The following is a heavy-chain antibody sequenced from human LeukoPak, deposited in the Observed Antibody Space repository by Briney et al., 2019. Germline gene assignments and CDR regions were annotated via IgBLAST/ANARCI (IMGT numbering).Heavy chain of an antibody. V-gene: IGHV3-30*02. CDR3: AKDLTPYYFYGSGTFNY. D-gene: IGHD3-10*01. CDR2: IRYEGSKQ. CDR1: GFTFDDYG. Sequence: GGSLRLSCAASGFTFDDYGMHWVRQAPGQGLEWVALIRYEGSKQYYADSVKGRFTISRDNSKNTVFLHINSLRPEDTAVYYCAKDLTPYYFYGSGTFNYWGQGTLVTVSS. J-gene: IGHJ4*02.